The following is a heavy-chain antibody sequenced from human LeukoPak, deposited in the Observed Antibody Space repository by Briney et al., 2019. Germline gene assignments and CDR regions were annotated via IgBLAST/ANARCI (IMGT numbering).Heavy chain of an antibody. V-gene: IGHV4-34*01. D-gene: IGHD6-19*01. J-gene: IGHJ4*02. Sequence: SETLSLTCAVYGGSFSGYYWSWIRQPPGKGLEWIGEINHSGSTNYNPSLKSRVTISVDTSKNQFSLKLSSVTAADTAVYYCAKVFIAVAVLDYWGQGTLVTVSS. CDR1: GGSFSGYY. CDR2: INHSGST. CDR3: AKVFIAVAVLDY.